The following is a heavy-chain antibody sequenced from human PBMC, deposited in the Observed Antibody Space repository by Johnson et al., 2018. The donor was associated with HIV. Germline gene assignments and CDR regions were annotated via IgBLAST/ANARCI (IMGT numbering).Heavy chain of an antibody. V-gene: IGHV3-13*01. J-gene: IGHJ3*02. CDR1: GFTFSSYD. Sequence: MLLVESGGGVVQPGRSLRLSCAASGFTFSSYDMHWVRQATGKGLEWVSAIGTAGDTYYPGSVKGRFTISRDSSKNTVYLHMDSLRVGDTAMYYCAKYGGGGTYFSAFDIWGQGTMVTVSS. D-gene: IGHD1-26*01. CDR2: IGTAGDT. CDR3: AKYGGGGTYFSAFDI.